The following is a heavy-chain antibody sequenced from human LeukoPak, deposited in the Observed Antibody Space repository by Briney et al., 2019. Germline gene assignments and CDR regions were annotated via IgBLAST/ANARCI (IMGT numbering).Heavy chain of an antibody. CDR3: AKNYYDSSGCFDY. CDR2: ILPGGGDT. D-gene: IGHD3-22*01. V-gene: IGHV3-23*01. J-gene: IGHJ4*02. Sequence: GQSLRLSCAASGFTFSSYAMTWVRQARGKGLEWVSTILPGGGDTYYADSVKGRFTISRDTSKNTLYLQMNTLRVEDTAVYYCAKNYYDSSGCFDYWGQGTLVTVSS. CDR1: GFTFSSYA.